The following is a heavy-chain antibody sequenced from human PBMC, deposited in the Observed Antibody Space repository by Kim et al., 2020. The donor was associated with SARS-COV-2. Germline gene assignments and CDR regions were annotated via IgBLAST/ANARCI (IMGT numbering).Heavy chain of an antibody. Sequence: SVKGRFTISRDNSQNTLYLQMNSLRAEDTAVYYCAKSSAHSIAAAGNFDYWGQGTLVTVSS. J-gene: IGHJ4*02. CDR3: AKSSAHSIAAAGNFDY. V-gene: IGHV3-23*01. D-gene: IGHD6-13*01.